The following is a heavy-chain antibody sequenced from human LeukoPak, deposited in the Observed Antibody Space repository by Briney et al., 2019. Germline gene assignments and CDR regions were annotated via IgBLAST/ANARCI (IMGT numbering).Heavy chain of an antibody. D-gene: IGHD6-13*01. Sequence: PGGSLRLSCAASGFTISSNHMSWVRQAPGKGLEWVSIIYSGGGTYYADSVKGRFTISRDNSKNTLYLQMNSLRAEDTAVFYCARASTAAGIINWGQGTLVTVSS. CDR2: IYSGGGT. CDR3: ARASTAAGIIN. CDR1: GFTISSNH. J-gene: IGHJ4*02. V-gene: IGHV3-66*01.